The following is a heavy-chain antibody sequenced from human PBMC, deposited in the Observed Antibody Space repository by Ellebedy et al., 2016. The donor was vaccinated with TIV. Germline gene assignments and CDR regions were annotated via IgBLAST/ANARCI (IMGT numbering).Heavy chain of an antibody. CDR1: GFTFSSYS. D-gene: IGHD4-17*01. J-gene: IGHJ6*02. Sequence: GGSLRLSCAASGFTFSSYSMNWVRQAPGKGLEWVSYISSSSTIYYADSVKGRFTISRDNAKNSLYLQMNSLRAEDTAVYYCARDWEDYGAHYYGMDVWGQGTTVTVSS. CDR3: ARDWEDYGAHYYGMDV. CDR2: ISSSSTI. V-gene: IGHV3-48*01.